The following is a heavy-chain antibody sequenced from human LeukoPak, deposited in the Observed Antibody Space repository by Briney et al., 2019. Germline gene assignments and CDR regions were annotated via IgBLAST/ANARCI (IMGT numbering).Heavy chain of an antibody. V-gene: IGHV4-4*02. CDR2: IYHSGST. CDR3: ARHATPLTTTCHFDN. J-gene: IGHJ4*02. D-gene: IGHD2-15*01. Sequence: PSGTLSLTCAVSGGSISSSSWWSWVRQPPGKGLEWIGEIYHSGSTNYNPSLKSRVTISVDKSKNQFSLKLSSVTAADTAVYYCARHATPLTTTCHFDNWGQGTLVTVSS. CDR1: GGSISSSSW.